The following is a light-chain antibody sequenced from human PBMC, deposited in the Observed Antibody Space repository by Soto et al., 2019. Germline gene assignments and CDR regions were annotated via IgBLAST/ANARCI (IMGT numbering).Light chain of an antibody. V-gene: IGKV1-39*01. CDR3: QQSYKILT. CDR2: AAS. J-gene: IGKJ4*01. CDR1: DNIGSN. Sequence: DIQLTQSPASLSASVGDRVTITCRASDNIGSNLNWYQHQTGTAPKLLIYAASSLQGGVQSRFSGSGYGTQFPLTISGLQTEDFATYYCQQSYKILTFGGGTWVDI.